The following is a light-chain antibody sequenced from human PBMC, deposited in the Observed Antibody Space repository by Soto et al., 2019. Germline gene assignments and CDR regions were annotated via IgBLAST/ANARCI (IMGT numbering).Light chain of an antibody. CDR2: DTS. J-gene: IGKJ1*01. CDR3: QQRRSWPRA. V-gene: IGKV3-11*01. CDR1: QSVSIH. Sequence: ETVMTQSPGTLSVSLGERATLSCRASQSVSIHLAWYQQKPGQAPRLLIYDTSTRATGIPARFSGSGSGTEFTLTISSLEPEDFAVYYCQQRRSWPRAFGQGTKVDIK.